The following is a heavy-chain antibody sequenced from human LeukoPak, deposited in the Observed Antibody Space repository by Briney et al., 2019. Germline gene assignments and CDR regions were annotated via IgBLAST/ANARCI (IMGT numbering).Heavy chain of an antibody. CDR2: IKQNGSEE. J-gene: IGHJ4*02. V-gene: IGHV3-7*01. D-gene: IGHD1-26*01. Sequence: PGGSLRLSCTASGFAFSNFWMSWVRQAPGKGLEWVANIKQNGSEETYIDSVKGRFIISRDNAKNSLSLQMNSLRGEDTAVYYCADAGVGYWGQGTLVTVSS. CDR1: GFAFSNFW. CDR3: ADAGVGY.